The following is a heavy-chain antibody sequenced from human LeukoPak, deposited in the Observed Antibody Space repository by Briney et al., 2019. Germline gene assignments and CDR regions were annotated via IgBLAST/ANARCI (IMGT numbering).Heavy chain of an antibody. CDR2: IYYSGST. D-gene: IGHD6-13*01. Sequence: SETLSLTCTVSGGSIRSYYWSWIRQPPGKGLEWIGYIYYSGSTNYNPSLKSRVTISVDTSKNQFSLKLSSVTAADTAVYYCARRYSSSWYFDYWGQGTLVTVSS. CDR3: ARRYSSSWYFDY. CDR1: GGSIRSYY. V-gene: IGHV4-59*01. J-gene: IGHJ4*02.